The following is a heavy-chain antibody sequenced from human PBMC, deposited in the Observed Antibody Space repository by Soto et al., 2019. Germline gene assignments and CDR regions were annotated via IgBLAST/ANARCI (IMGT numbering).Heavy chain of an antibody. CDR1: GDSVSSSSVT. CDR2: TYYRSKWYN. J-gene: IGHJ5*02. Sequence: SQTLSLTCAISGDSVSSSSVTWNWIRQSPSRGLEWLGRTYYRSKWYNDYAESVKSRITINPDTSKNQFSLHLNSVTPEDAAVYYCARLGPYASGTYSFRHNRFDPWGQGT. V-gene: IGHV6-1*01. CDR3: ARLGPYASGTYSFRHNRFDP. D-gene: IGHD3-10*01.